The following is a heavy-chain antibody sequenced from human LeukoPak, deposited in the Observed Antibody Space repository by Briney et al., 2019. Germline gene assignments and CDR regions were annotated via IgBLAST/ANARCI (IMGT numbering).Heavy chain of an antibody. CDR2: ISHSGGST. Sequence: PGGSLRLSCAASGFSFSNYAMSWVRQAPGKGLEWVSGISHSGGSTYYADSVKGRFTISRDNSKNTLYLQMNSLRAEDTAVYYCAKGYYYGSGGWSYMDVWGKGTTVSISS. J-gene: IGHJ6*03. CDR1: GFSFSNYA. CDR3: AKGYYYGSGGWSYMDV. D-gene: IGHD3-10*01. V-gene: IGHV3-23*01.